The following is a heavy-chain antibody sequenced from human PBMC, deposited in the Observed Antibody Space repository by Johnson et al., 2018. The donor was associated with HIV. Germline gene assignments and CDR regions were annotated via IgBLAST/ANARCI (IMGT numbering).Heavy chain of an antibody. J-gene: IGHJ3*02. CDR1: GFTFDDYA. CDR3: AKDKGVVILRGDAFDI. CDR2: ISWNSGSI. D-gene: IGHD2-21*01. V-gene: IGHV3-9*01. Sequence: VLLVESGGGLVQPGRSLRLSCAASGFTFDDYAMHWVRQAPGKGLEWVSGISWNSGSIGYADSVKGRFTISRDNSKNSLYLQMNSLRTEDTALYYCAKDKGVVILRGDAFDIWGQGTMVTVSS.